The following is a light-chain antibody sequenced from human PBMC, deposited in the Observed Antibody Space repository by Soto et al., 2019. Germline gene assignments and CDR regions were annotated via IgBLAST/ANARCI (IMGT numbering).Light chain of an antibody. Sequence: QSALTQPASVSGSPGQSITISCTGTSSDVGGYSYVSWYQHHPGKAPKLMIYEVSNRPSGISNRFSGSRSGNTASLTISGLQAEDEASYYCSSYISRSTLVVFGGGTKLTVL. CDR3: SSYISRSTLVV. J-gene: IGLJ2*01. V-gene: IGLV2-14*01. CDR1: SSDVGGYSY. CDR2: EVS.